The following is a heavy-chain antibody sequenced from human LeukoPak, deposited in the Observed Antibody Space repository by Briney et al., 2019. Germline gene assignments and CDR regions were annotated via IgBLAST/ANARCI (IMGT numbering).Heavy chain of an antibody. CDR3: TRDQMNY. Sequence: GGSLRLSCTASEFTVSRNYMPWVRQAPGKGLEWVSLIFSNGDTHYADSVKGRFTISRDTSKNTVSLQMNSLRVEDTAMYYCTRDQMNYWGQGTLVTVSS. V-gene: IGHV3-53*01. CDR1: EFTVSRNY. D-gene: IGHD5-24*01. CDR2: IFSNGDT. J-gene: IGHJ4*02.